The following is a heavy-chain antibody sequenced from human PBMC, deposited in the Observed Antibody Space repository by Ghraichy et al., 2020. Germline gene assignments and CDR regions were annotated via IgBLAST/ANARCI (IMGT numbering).Heavy chain of an antibody. D-gene: IGHD3-16*01. V-gene: IGHV4-59*01. Sequence: SQTLSLTCTVSGDSIRTFYWSWIRQPPGRELEWIGYVYYTGATKYNPSLSTRVAISVDTSKNQVSLRLTSVTAADTAVYYCARGGGVWLTKWGLGTPVTVSS. J-gene: IGHJ4*02. CDR1: GDSIRTFY. CDR3: ARGGGVWLTK. CDR2: VYYTGAT.